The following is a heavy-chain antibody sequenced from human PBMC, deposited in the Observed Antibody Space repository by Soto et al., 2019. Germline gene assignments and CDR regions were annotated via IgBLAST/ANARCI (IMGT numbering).Heavy chain of an antibody. CDR2: IYPGDSDT. Sequence: GESLKISCKGSGYSFTSYWIGWVRQMPGKGLEWMGIIYPGDSDTRYSPSFQGQVTISADKSISTAYLQWSSLKASDTAMYYCARTYCTNGVCYEDNFDYWGQGTLVTVSS. CDR1: GYSFTSYW. D-gene: IGHD2-8*01. CDR3: ARTYCTNGVCYEDNFDY. J-gene: IGHJ4*02. V-gene: IGHV5-51*01.